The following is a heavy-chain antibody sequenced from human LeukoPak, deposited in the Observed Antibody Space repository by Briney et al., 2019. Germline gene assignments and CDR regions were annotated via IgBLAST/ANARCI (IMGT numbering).Heavy chain of an antibody. V-gene: IGHV1-3*01. CDR1: GYTFTSYA. CDR2: INAGNGNT. J-gene: IGHJ4*02. Sequence: ASVKVSCKASGYTFTSYAMHWVRQAPGQRLEWMGWINAGNGNTKYSQEFQGRVTITRDTSASTAYMELSGLRSEDTAVYYCARDYYDSSGAITFDYWGQGALVTVSS. D-gene: IGHD3-22*01. CDR3: ARDYYDSSGAITFDY.